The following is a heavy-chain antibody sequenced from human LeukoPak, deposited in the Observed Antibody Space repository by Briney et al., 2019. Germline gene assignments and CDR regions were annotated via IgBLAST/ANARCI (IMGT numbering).Heavy chain of an antibody. D-gene: IGHD2-15*01. CDR2: IKKTGSET. Sequence: GGSLRLSRAASGFSFSSYGMHWVRQAPGKGLEWVAYIKKTGSETYYVDSVKGRFTITRDNTRNSLFLQMYSLRAEDTAVYFCAREDGYCSGGNCYSYFDSWGQGTLVTVSS. CDR3: AREDGYCSGGNCYSYFDS. J-gene: IGHJ4*02. V-gene: IGHV3-7*01. CDR1: GFSFSSYG.